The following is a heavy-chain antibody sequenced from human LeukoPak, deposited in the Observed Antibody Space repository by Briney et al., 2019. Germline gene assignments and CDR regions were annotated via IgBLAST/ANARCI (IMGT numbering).Heavy chain of an antibody. J-gene: IGHJ4*02. V-gene: IGHV1-69*13. D-gene: IGHD3-22*01. CDR1: GGTFSSYA. CDR3: ARDRDDSSGYFPS. Sequence: SVKVSCKASGGTFSSYAISWVRQAPGQGLEWMGGIIPIFGTANYAQKFQGRVTITADESTSTAYMELSSLRSGDTAVYYCARDRDDSSGYFPSWGQGTLVTVSS. CDR2: IIPIFGTA.